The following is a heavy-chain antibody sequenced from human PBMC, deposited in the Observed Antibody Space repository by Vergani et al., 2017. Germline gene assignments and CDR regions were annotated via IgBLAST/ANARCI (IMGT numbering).Heavy chain of an antibody. CDR2: IHTSGST. V-gene: IGHV4-61*02. CDR3: SRDSWTSELRGVYWFDT. CDR1: GGSINSHNYY. J-gene: IGHJ5*02. D-gene: IGHD3-10*01. Sequence: QVQLQESGPGLVKPSQTLSLTCTVSGGSINSHNYYWSWIRQPAGKGLEWIGRIHTSGSTNYNPSLKSRVTMSEDTSKNQLSLRMTSVTAADTAVYYCSRDSWTSELRGVYWFDTWGQGTLVSVSS.